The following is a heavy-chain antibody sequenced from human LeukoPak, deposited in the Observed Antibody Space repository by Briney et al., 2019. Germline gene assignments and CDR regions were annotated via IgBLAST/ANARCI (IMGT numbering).Heavy chain of an antibody. D-gene: IGHD2/OR15-2a*01. V-gene: IGHV3-11*04. J-gene: IGHJ6*02. Sequence: KPGGSLRLSCAASGFTFSDYYMSWIRQAPGKGLEWVSYISSSGSTIYYADSVKGRFTISRDNAKNSLYLQMNSLRAEDTAVYYCARVTLRVHMAPYGMDVWGQGTTVTVSS. CDR1: GFTFSDYY. CDR2: ISSSGSTI. CDR3: ARVTLRVHMAPYGMDV.